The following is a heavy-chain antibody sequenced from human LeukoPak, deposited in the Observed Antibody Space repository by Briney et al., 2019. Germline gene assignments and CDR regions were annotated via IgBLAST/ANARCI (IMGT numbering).Heavy chain of an antibody. J-gene: IGHJ4*02. Sequence: GESLKISRKGSGYSFTSYWIGWVRQMPGKGLEWMGIIYPGDSETRYRPSFQGQVTMSVDKSSSTAYREWATLKASDTAIYFCARLSTRLLDHWGQGTRVTVSS. V-gene: IGHV5-51*01. CDR3: ARLSTRLLDH. CDR2: IYPGDSET. D-gene: IGHD3-3*01. CDR1: GYSFTSYW.